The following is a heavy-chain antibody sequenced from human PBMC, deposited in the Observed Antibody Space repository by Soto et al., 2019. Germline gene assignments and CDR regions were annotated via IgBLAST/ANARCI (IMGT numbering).Heavy chain of an antibody. Sequence: SETLSLTCPVSGGYISSYYWSWIRQPAGKGLEWIGRMYTSRNTDYNPSLQSRVTMPLDTSKNEFSLKLSSVTAADTAVYYCVRNSWGGVDVWGQGTTVTVSS. D-gene: IGHD3-16*01. CDR2: MYTSRNT. CDR3: VRNSWGGVDV. J-gene: IGHJ6*02. V-gene: IGHV4-4*07. CDR1: GGYISSYY.